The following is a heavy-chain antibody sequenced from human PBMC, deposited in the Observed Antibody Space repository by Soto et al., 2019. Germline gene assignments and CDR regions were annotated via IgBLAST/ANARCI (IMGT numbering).Heavy chain of an antibody. Sequence: SETLSLTCDVSGGSITTSCLWTWVRRCPGRGLEWIGGIAHDGRTNYNSSLSGRVTMAVERCNGHFGLKVASVNSAGTAVWFCAGRRDYDYWAQGTLVTVSS. CDR2: IAHDGRT. J-gene: IGHJ4*02. V-gene: IGHV4-4*02. D-gene: IGHD4-17*01. CDR1: GGSITTSCL. CDR3: AGRRDYDY.